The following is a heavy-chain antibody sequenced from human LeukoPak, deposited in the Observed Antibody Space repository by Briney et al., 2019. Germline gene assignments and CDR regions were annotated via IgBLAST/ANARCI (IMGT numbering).Heavy chain of an antibody. J-gene: IGHJ4*02. D-gene: IGHD3-10*01. CDR3: AKDQNYFGSGSNAFDY. CDR2: ISSSGSTI. Sequence: GGTLRLSCAASGFTFSDYYMSWIRQAPGKGLEWVSYISSSGSTIYYADSVKGRFTISRDNAKNSLYLQMNSLRAEDTAVYYCAKDQNYFGSGSNAFDYWGQGTLVTVSS. V-gene: IGHV3-11*01. CDR1: GFTFSDYY.